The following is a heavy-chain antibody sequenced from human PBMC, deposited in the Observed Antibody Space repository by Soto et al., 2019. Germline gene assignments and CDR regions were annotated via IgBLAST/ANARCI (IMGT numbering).Heavy chain of an antibody. V-gene: IGHV4-30-4*01. CDR1: GGSISSGDYY. D-gene: IGHD2-2*02. CDR3: ARLHCSSTSCYIGGIDY. Sequence: QVQLQESGPGLVKPSQTLSLTCTVSGGSISSGDYYWSWIRQPPGKGLEWIGYIYYSGSTNYNPSLKSRVTISVDKSKNQFSLKLSSVTAADTAVYYCARLHCSSTSCYIGGIDYWGQGTLVTVSS. J-gene: IGHJ4*02. CDR2: IYYSGST.